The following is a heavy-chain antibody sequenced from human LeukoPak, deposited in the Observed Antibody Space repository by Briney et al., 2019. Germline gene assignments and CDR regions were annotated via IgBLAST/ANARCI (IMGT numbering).Heavy chain of an antibody. Sequence: PSETLSLTCTVSGGSISSYYWSWIRQPPGKGLEWIGYIYYSGSTNYNPSLKSRVTISVDTSRNQFSLKLSSVTAADTAVYYCARDQVYGDLASDAFDIWGQGTMVTVSS. CDR2: IYYSGST. J-gene: IGHJ3*02. CDR3: ARDQVYGDLASDAFDI. D-gene: IGHD4-17*01. V-gene: IGHV4-59*01. CDR1: GGSISSYY.